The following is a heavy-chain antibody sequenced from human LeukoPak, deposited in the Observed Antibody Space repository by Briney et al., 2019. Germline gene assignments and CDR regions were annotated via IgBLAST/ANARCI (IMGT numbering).Heavy chain of an antibody. J-gene: IGHJ5*02. V-gene: IGHV1-18*01. CDR1: GYTFTSYG. D-gene: IGHD2-2*02. CDR2: ISAYNGNT. Sequence: ASVKVSCKASGYTFTSYGISWVRQAPGQGLEWMGWISAYNGNTNYAQKLQGRVTMTTDTSTRTAYMELRSLRSDDTAVYYCARDLEWGYCSSTSCYTGFDPWGQGTLVTVSS. CDR3: ARDLEWGYCSSTSCYTGFDP.